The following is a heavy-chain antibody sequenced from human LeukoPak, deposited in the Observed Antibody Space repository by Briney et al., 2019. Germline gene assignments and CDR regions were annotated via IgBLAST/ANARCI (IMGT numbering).Heavy chain of an antibody. CDR2: IWNDGSNK. CDR3: AKLLSGYCSRTSCLNWFDA. Sequence: GSLRLSCAASGFTFSSYGMHWVRQAPGKGLEWVAVIWNDGSNKYYADSVKTRFTICVDNSKNTLYLQMNSLRAEDTAVYYCAKLLSGYCSRTSCLNWFDAWGQ. J-gene: IGHJ5*01. CDR1: GFTFSSYG. D-gene: IGHD2-2*01. V-gene: IGHV3-33*06.